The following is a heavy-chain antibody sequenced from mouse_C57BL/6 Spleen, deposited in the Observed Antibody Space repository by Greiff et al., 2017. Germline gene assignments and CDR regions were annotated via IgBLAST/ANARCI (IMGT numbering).Heavy chain of an antibody. Sequence: EVKVEESGPGMVKPSQSLSLTCTVTGYSITSGYDWHWIRHFPGNKLEWMGYISYSGSTNYNPSLKSRISITHDTSKNHFFLKLNSVTTEDTATYYCARENYGSWYFDVWGTGTTVTVSS. V-gene: IGHV3-1*01. CDR2: ISYSGST. CDR3: ARENYGSWYFDV. CDR1: GYSITSGYD. J-gene: IGHJ1*03. D-gene: IGHD1-1*01.